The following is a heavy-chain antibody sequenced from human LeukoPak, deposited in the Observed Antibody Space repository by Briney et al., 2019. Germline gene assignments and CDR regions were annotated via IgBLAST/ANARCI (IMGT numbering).Heavy chain of an antibody. CDR3: ARAIYYGSGSALIIDY. V-gene: IGHV3-66*01. CDR1: GFTVSSNY. J-gene: IGHJ4*02. D-gene: IGHD3-10*01. Sequence: GGSLRLSCAASGFTVSSNYMSWVRQAPGKGLEWVSVIYSGGSTYYADSVKGRFTISRDNSKNTLYLQMNSLRAEDTAVYYCARAIYYGSGSALIIDYWGQGTLVTVSS. CDR2: IYSGGST.